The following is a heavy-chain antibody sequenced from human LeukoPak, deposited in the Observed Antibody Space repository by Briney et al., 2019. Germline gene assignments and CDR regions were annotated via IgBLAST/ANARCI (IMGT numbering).Heavy chain of an antibody. CDR3: ARAPITIFGVVIIRGINDY. CDR2: ISAYNGNT. J-gene: IGHJ4*02. V-gene: IGHV1-18*01. Sequence: WASVKVSCKASGYTFTSYGISWVRQAPGQGLEWMGWISAYNGNTNYAQKLQGRVTMTTDTSTSTAYMELRSLRSDDKAAYYCARAPITIFGVVIIRGINDYWGQGTLVTVSS. D-gene: IGHD3-3*01. CDR1: GYTFTSYG.